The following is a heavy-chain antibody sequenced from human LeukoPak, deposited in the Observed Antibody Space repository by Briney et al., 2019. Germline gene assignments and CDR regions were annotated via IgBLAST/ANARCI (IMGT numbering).Heavy chain of an antibody. CDR3: ARCYGSGSFYYYYYMDV. J-gene: IGHJ6*03. CDR1: GGSISSGDHY. V-gene: IGHV4-61*02. CDR2: IYTSGST. Sequence: PSETLSLTCTVSGGSISSGDHYWGWIRQPAGKGLEWIGRIYTSGSTNYNPSLKSRVTISVDTSKNQFSLKLSSVTAADTAVYHCARCYGSGSFYYYYYMDVWGKGTTVSVSS. D-gene: IGHD3-10*01.